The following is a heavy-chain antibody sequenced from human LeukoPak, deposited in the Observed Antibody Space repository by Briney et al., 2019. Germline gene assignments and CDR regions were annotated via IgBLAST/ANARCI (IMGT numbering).Heavy chain of an antibody. Sequence: PGGSLRLSCAASGFIFSSYAMHWVRQAPGKGLEWVAVISHDGSNKYYADSVKGRFTISRDNSKNTLYLQMNSLRPEDTAVYYCAREGGISIFGVLINWGQGTLVTASS. CDR3: AREGGISIFGVLIN. D-gene: IGHD3-3*01. V-gene: IGHV3-30*04. CDR1: GFIFSSYA. J-gene: IGHJ4*02. CDR2: ISHDGSNK.